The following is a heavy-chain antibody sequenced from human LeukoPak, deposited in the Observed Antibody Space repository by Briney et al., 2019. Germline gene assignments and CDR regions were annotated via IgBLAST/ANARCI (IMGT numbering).Heavy chain of an antibody. CDR1: GFTFSSYS. CDR2: ISSSSSYI. Sequence: GGSLRLSCAASGFTFSSYSMNWVRQAPGKGLEWVSSISSSSSYIYYADSVKGRFTISRDNAKNSLYLQMNSLRAEDTAVYYCARDCSSTSCYAMDYWGQGTLVTVSS. CDR3: ARDCSSTSCYAMDY. D-gene: IGHD2-2*01. V-gene: IGHV3-21*01. J-gene: IGHJ4*02.